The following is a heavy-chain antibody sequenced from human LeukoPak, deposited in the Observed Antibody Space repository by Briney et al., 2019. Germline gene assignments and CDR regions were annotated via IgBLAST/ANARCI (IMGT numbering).Heavy chain of an antibody. CDR2: INPNSGGT. D-gene: IGHD6-13*01. V-gene: IGHV1-2*04. J-gene: IGHJ5*02. CDR1: GYTFTGYY. Sequence: ASVKVSCKASGYTFTGYYMHWVRQAPGQGLEWMGWINPNSGGTNYAQKFQGWVTMTRDTSISTAYMELSRLRSDDTAVYYCARAIAAAGTGWFDPWGQGTLVTVSS. CDR3: ARAIAAAGTGWFDP.